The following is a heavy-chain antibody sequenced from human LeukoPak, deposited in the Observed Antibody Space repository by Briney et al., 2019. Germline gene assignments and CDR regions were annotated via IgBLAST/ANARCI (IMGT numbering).Heavy chain of an antibody. V-gene: IGHV3-23*01. Sequence: GGSLRLSCAASGFTFSSYAMSWVRQAPGKGLEWVSVISSNTGGTYYADSVKGRFTIFRDNSRNTLYLQMNSLRAEDTAIYYCAKASSGTSSASSNWGQGTLVTVSS. D-gene: IGHD6-19*01. J-gene: IGHJ4*02. CDR2: ISSNTGGT. CDR1: GFTFSSYA. CDR3: AKASSGTSSASSN.